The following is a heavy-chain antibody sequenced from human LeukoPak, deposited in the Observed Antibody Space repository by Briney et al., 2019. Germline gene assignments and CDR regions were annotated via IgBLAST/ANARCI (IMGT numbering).Heavy chain of an antibody. V-gene: IGHV4-59*01. CDR2: IYYGGST. D-gene: IGHD1-1*01. Sequence: PSETLSLTCTVSGGSISSYYWTWIRQPPGKGLEWIGYIYYGGSTTYNPSLKSRVTISVDTSKNQFSLRLSSVTAADTAVYYCARGERNGFDPWGQGTLVTVSS. J-gene: IGHJ5*02. CDR1: GGSISSYY. CDR3: ARGERNGFDP.